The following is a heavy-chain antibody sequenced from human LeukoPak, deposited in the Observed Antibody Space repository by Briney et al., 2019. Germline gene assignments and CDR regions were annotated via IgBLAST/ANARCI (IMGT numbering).Heavy chain of an antibody. D-gene: IGHD2-15*01. CDR2: IWYDGGNK. CDR3: AREEVGAAIDY. J-gene: IGHJ4*02. V-gene: IGHV3-33*08. Sequence: GGSLRLSCAASGFTFSSYAMHWVRQAPGKGLEWVAVIWYDGGNKYYADSVKGRFTISRDNSKNTLYLQMNSLRAEDTAVYYCAREEVGAAIDYWGQGTLVTVSS. CDR1: GFTFSSYA.